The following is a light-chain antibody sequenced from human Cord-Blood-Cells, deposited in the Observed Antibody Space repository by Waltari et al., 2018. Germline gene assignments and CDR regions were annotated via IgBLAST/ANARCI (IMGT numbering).Light chain of an antibody. J-gene: IGKJ1*01. V-gene: IGKV2-28*01. Sequence: DIVMTQSPLSLPVTPGEPASISCRSSPSLLHSNGYNYLDWYLQKPGQSPQLLIYLGSNRAFGVPDRFSGSGTGTDFTQKINRVEAKDVGVYYCMQALQTPRTFGQGTKVEIK. CDR2: LGS. CDR1: PSLLHSNGYNY. CDR3: MQALQTPRT.